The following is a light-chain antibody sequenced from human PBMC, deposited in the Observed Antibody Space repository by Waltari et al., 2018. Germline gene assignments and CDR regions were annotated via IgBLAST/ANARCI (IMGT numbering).Light chain of an antibody. CDR3: TSFTTIGIPLV. J-gene: IGLJ3*02. V-gene: IGLV2-14*01. CDR2: EVN. CDR1: NSDIGIYNY. Sequence: QSITISCTGPNSDIGIYNYVSWYQQPPGKAPKLIIYEVNNRPSGVSNRFSGSKSGNTASLTISGLQPEDEADYYCTSFTTIGIPLVFGGGTKLTVL.